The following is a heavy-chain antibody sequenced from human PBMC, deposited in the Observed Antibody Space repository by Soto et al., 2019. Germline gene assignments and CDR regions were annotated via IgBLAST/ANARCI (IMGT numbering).Heavy chain of an antibody. Sequence: EAQLLESGGGLVQPGGSLRLSCAGSGFSFGDYAMNWVRQAPGKGLEWVAGISGGASTTYYADSVKVRFSIARDNSANTLSLQMHSLRAEDTAIYYCAKIKPLQFGRFYDYAMDVWGQGTAVTVSS. D-gene: IGHD2-15*01. V-gene: IGHV3-23*01. CDR2: ISGGASTT. CDR1: GFSFGDYA. CDR3: AKIKPLQFGRFYDYAMDV. J-gene: IGHJ6*02.